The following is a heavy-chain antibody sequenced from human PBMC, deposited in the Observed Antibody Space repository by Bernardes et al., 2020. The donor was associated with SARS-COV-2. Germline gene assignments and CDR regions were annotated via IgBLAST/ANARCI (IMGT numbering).Heavy chain of an antibody. CDR2: ISWNSGSI. CDR3: AKILAAAGTQDY. Sequence: GGSLRLSCAASGFTFDDYAMHWVRQAPGKGLEWVSGISWNSGSIGYADSVKGRFTISRDNAKNSLYLQMNSLRAEDTALYYCAKILAAAGTQDYWGQGTLVTVSS. D-gene: IGHD6-13*01. J-gene: IGHJ4*02. V-gene: IGHV3-9*01. CDR1: GFTFDDYA.